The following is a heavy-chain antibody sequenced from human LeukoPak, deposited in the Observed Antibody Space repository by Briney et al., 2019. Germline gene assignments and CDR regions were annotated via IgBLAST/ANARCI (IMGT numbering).Heavy chain of an antibody. CDR3: ARDGIAAAGTYYYYYMDV. D-gene: IGHD6-13*01. CDR2: ISSNGGST. J-gene: IGHJ6*03. V-gene: IGHV3-64*01. Sequence: GGSLRLSCAASGFTFSSYAMHWVRQAPGKGLEYVSAISSNGGSTYYANSVKGRFTISRDNSKNTLYLQMGSLRAEDMAVYYCARDGIAAAGTYYYYYMDVWGQGTLVTVCS. CDR1: GFTFSSYA.